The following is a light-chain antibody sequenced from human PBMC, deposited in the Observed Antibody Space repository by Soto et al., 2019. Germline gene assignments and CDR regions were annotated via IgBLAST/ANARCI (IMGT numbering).Light chain of an antibody. Sequence: DIQMTQSPSTLSASVGDRVTITCRASQSIGSWLAWYQQKPGKAPNLLIYKASSLESGVPSRFSGSGSGTEFTLTISSLQPDDFVTYYCQQYDVYPYTFGQGTKLEIK. J-gene: IGKJ2*01. CDR1: QSIGSW. V-gene: IGKV1-5*03. CDR2: KAS. CDR3: QQYDVYPYT.